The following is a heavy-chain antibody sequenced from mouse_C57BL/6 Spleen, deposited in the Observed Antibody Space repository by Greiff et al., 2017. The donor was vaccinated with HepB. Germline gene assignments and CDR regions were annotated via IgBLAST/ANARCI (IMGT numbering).Heavy chain of an antibody. D-gene: IGHD2-3*01. CDR3: ARQVIYEGYCGYFDV. V-gene: IGHV5-6*01. CDR1: GFTFSSYG. J-gene: IGHJ1*03. Sequence: EVQRVESGGDLVKPGGSLKLSCAASGFTFSSYGMSWVRQTPDKRLEWVATISSGGSYTYYPDSVKGRFTISRDNAKNTLYLQMSSLKSEDTAMYYCARQVIYEGYCGYFDVWGTGTTVTVSS. CDR2: ISSGGSYT.